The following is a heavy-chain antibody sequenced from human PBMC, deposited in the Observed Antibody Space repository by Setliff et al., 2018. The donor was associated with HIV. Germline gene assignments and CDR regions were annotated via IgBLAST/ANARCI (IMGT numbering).Heavy chain of an antibody. CDR3: ARFPTVVTAPGF. D-gene: IGHD2-21*02. CDR2: VFYSGST. CDR1: GDSINSRPYY. Sequence: SETLSLTCSVSGDSINSRPYYYGWLRQPPGKGLEWIGNVFYSGSTYYNPSLKSRVSMSIGTSRNQFSLKLTSVTAADTAVYFCARFPTVVTAPGFWGRGTLVTSPQ. J-gene: IGHJ4*02. V-gene: IGHV4-39*01.